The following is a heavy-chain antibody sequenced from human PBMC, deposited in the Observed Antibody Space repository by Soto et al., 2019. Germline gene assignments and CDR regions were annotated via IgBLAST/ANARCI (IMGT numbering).Heavy chain of an antibody. D-gene: IGHD3-16*01. CDR1: GFTFSNFV. J-gene: IGHJ6*02. CDR3: ARDRGSGMDV. V-gene: IGHV3-30*04. Sequence: PGGSLRLSCAASGFTFSNFVMHWVRQAPGKGLEWVAVISYDGRNEYHADSVKGRFTISRDNSRNTLYLQMNSVGAEDTAVYYCARDRGSGMDVWGQGTTVTVSS. CDR2: ISYDGRNE.